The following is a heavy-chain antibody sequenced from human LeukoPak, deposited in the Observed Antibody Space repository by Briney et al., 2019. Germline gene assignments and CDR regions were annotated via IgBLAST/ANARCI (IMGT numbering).Heavy chain of an antibody. D-gene: IGHD2-21*02. CDR2: VIGSGGT. Sequence: GGSLRLSCAASGLTFSNYAMTWVRQSPGKGLEWVAAVIGSGGTYYADSVKGRFIISRDNSKNTLYLRMSSLRADDTALYYCVKGRGPAKGDYYNYYYYMDVWGRGTTVTVSS. CDR3: VKGRGPAKGDYYNYYYYMDV. CDR1: GLTFSNYA. V-gene: IGHV3-23*01. J-gene: IGHJ6*03.